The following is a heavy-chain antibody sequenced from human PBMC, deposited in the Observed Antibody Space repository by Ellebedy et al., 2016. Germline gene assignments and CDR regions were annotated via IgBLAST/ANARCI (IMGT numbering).Heavy chain of an antibody. CDR3: TRSLDY. J-gene: IGHJ4*02. CDR1: GFTFSSYV. V-gene: IGHV3-23*01. Sequence: GGSLRLXXAASGFTFSSYVMSWVRQAPGKGLEWVSAITGSGGSTYYADSVKGQFTISRDNAKNSLYLQMNSLRAEDTAVYYCTRSLDYWGQGTLVTVSS. CDR2: ITGSGGST.